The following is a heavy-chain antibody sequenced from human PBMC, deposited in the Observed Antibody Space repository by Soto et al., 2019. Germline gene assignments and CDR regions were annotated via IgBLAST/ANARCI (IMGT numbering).Heavy chain of an antibody. V-gene: IGHV3-23*01. Sequence: DVRLLESGGGLVQPGGSLRLSCAASGFTFSSYSMSWVRQAPGKGLEWVSTIGTSASTYYGDSVRGRFTISRDNARNTLYLQMSSRRAEDTAVYYCADLSRYCTSSNCDWGQGTLVTVSS. CDR2: IGTSAST. J-gene: IGHJ4*02. CDR1: GFTFSSYS. CDR3: ADLSRYCTSSNCD. D-gene: IGHD2-2*01.